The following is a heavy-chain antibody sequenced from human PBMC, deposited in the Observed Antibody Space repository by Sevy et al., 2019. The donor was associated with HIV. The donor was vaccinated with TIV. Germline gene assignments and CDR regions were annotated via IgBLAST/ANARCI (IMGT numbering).Heavy chain of an antibody. Sequence: GGSLRLSCKASGFTVSTYSMHWVRQAPGKGLEWVSSISRTSTTTYYANSAKGRFTISRDNAKNSLYLQMNSLRDEDTAVYYCASEAYYYDSREANWFDPWGQGTLVTVSS. CDR1: GFTVSTYS. V-gene: IGHV3-48*02. D-gene: IGHD3-22*01. J-gene: IGHJ5*02. CDR2: ISRTSTTT. CDR3: ASEAYYYDSREANWFDP.